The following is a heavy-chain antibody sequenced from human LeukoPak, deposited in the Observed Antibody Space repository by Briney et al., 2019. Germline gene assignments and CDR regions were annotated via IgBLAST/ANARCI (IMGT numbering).Heavy chain of an antibody. CDR1: GFTLSSYG. CDR3: AKARIAAAGTGAFDV. Sequence: GGSLRLSCADSGFTLSSYGMTWVRQAPGKGLEWVSAFSASDGSAQYAESVRGRFTISRDNSKNTLYLQMDSLRAEDTAVYYCAKARIAAAGTGAFDVWGQGTTVTVSS. V-gene: IGHV3-23*01. CDR2: FSASDGSA. D-gene: IGHD6-13*01. J-gene: IGHJ3*01.